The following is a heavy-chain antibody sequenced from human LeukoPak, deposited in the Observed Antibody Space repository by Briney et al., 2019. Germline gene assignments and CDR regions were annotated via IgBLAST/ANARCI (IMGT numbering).Heavy chain of an antibody. CDR2: INPSGGST. V-gene: IGHV1-46*01. Sequence: ASVKVSCKASRYTFTGYYMHWVRQAPGQGLEWMGIINPSGGSTSYAQKFQGRVTMTRDMSTSTVYMELSSLRSEDTAVYYCARLMRQLVLRDAFDIWGQGTMVTVSS. D-gene: IGHD6-13*01. CDR3: ARLMRQLVLRDAFDI. CDR1: RYTFTGYY. J-gene: IGHJ3*02.